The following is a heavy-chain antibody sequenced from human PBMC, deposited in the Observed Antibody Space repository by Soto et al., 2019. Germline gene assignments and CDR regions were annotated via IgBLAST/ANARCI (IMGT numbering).Heavy chain of an antibody. CDR3: ATGRSPRFDP. CDR2: ISFDGTAK. V-gene: IGHV3-30*03. Sequence: QGLLVEYGGRVVQPGRSLRLSCVASGFTFNRYGMHWVRQAPGKGLEWVAEISFDGTAKYYAESVKGRFTVSRDNGNNTRHLEMNSLGAKDTAAYFCATGRSPRFDPWGQGTLVTVSS. D-gene: IGHD3-10*01. J-gene: IGHJ5*02. CDR1: GFTFNRYG.